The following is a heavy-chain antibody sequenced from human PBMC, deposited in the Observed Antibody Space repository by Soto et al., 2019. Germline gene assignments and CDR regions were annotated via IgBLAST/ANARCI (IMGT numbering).Heavy chain of an antibody. CDR3: ARGVTGTTFYYYYYMDV. CDR2: INPNSGGT. J-gene: IGHJ6*03. Sequence: QVQLVQSGAEVKKPGASVKVSCKASGYTFTGYYMHWVRQAPGQGLEWMGWINPNSGGTNYAQKFQGWLTMTRDTSISTAYMELSRLRSDDTAVYYCARGVTGTTFYYYYYMDVWGKWTTVTVSS. V-gene: IGHV1-2*04. CDR1: GYTFTGYY. D-gene: IGHD1-20*01.